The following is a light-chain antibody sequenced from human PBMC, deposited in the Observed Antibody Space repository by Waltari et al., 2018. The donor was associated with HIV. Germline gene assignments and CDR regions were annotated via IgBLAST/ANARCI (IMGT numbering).Light chain of an antibody. Sequence: SSELTQDPSVSVALGQTVKITCQGDSLRSYYASWYQQKPGQAPVLVIYARNNRPSGIPDRFSGSGSGDTASLTITGAQAEDEAAYYCNSRDSSVNPLQVIFGGGTKVTVL. J-gene: IGLJ2*01. CDR2: ARN. CDR1: SLRSYY. CDR3: NSRDSSVNPLQVI. V-gene: IGLV3-19*01.